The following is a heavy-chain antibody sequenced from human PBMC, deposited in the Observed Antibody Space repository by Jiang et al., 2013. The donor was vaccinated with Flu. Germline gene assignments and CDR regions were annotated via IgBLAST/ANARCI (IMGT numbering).Heavy chain of an antibody. CDR1: GGSFSGYY. Sequence: LLKPSETLSLTCAVYGGSFSGYYWSWIRQPPGKGLEWIGEINHSGSTNYNPSLKSRVTISVDTSKNQFSLKLSSVTAADTAVYYCASEYGIRDYWGQGTLVTVSS. CDR3: ASEYGIRDY. CDR2: INHSGST. J-gene: IGHJ4*02. D-gene: IGHD4-17*01. V-gene: IGHV4-34*01.